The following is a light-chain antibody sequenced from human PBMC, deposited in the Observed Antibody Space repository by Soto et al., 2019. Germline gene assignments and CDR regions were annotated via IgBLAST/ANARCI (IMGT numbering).Light chain of an antibody. J-gene: IGKJ5*01. CDR1: QSVSSD. CDR3: QQYIKWPIT. V-gene: IGKV3-15*01. Sequence: EVVMTQSPATLSVSPGESATLSCRASQSVSSDLAWYQQKPGQAPRLLMFRASIRATGFPARFSGSGSGTEFTLTVSSLQSEDFAVYYCQQYIKWPITFGQGTRLEIK. CDR2: RAS.